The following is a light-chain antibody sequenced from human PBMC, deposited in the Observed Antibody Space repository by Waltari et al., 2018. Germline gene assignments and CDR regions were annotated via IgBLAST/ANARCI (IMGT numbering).Light chain of an antibody. CDR2: GAS. CDR1: QNVDINR. J-gene: IGKJ2*01. V-gene: IGKV3-20*01. Sequence: EIVLTQSPGTLSLSPGERVTLSCRASQNVDINRLAWYQQKFGQTPRLLIYGASNRAAGIPDRFSGSGSGTDFTLTISRLEPEDVAVYYCQQYGDSSFTFGQWTKLEIK. CDR3: QQYGDSSFT.